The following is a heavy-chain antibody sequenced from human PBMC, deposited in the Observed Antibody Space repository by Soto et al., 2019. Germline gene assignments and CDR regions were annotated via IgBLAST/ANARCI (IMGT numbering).Heavy chain of an antibody. V-gene: IGHV3-23*01. CDR1: GFTFSTYA. CDR2: ISGGGDST. CDR3: TKEFTNWPNNWFDP. Sequence: EVQLLESGGDLVQPGGSLRLSCAASGFTFSTYAMSWVRQAPGKGLEWVSAISGGGDSTYYADSMKGRFTISRDNSKSTLYLQMNSLRAEDTAVYYCTKEFTNWPNNWFDPWGQGTLVTVSS. D-gene: IGHD1-1*01. J-gene: IGHJ5*02.